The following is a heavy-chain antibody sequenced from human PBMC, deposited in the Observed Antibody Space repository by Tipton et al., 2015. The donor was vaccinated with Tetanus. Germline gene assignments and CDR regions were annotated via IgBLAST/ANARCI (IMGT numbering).Heavy chain of an antibody. J-gene: IGHJ5*01. Sequence: SLRLSCTASGFIFDDFAIHWVRQAPGQGLEWVSGVSYNSNSLDYADSVRGRFTISRDNAKNSVSLQMNRLRAEDTAMYYCVRDIRAPKPYFFDSWGQGTLVTVS. CDR1: GFIFDDFA. CDR2: VSYNSNSL. D-gene: IGHD2/OR15-2a*01. V-gene: IGHV3-9*01. CDR3: VRDIRAPKPYFFDS.